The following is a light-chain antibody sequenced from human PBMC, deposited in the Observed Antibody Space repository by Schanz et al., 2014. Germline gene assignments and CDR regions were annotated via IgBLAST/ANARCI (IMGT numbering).Light chain of an antibody. Sequence: QSALTQPASVSGSPGQSITISCTGTSSDVGGYNYVSWYQQHPGKAPKLMIYDVNNRPSGVSNRFSGSKSGNTASLTISGLQAEDEADYYCCSYAGSYTWVFGGGTKLTVL. CDR1: SSDVGGYNY. CDR2: DVN. CDR3: CSYAGSYTWV. J-gene: IGLJ3*02. V-gene: IGLV2-14*03.